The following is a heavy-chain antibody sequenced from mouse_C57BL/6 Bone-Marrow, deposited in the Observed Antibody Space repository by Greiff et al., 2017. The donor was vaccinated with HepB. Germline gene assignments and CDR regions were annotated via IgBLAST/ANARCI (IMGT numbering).Heavy chain of an antibody. CDR1: GFTFSSYA. D-gene: IGHD2-4*01. V-gene: IGHV5-4*01. J-gene: IGHJ4*01. Sequence: VKLVESGGGLVKPGGSLKLSCAASGFTFSSYAMSWVRQTPEKRLEWVATISDGGSYTYYPDNVKGRFTISRDNAKNNLYLQMSHLKSEDTAMYYCARDYDYDDAMDYWGQGTSVTVSS. CDR3: ARDYDYDDAMDY. CDR2: ISDGGSYT.